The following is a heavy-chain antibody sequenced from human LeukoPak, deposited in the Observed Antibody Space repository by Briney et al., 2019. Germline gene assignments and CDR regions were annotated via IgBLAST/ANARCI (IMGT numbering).Heavy chain of an antibody. J-gene: IGHJ5*02. D-gene: IGHD3-22*01. V-gene: IGHV4-59*01. Sequence: PSETLSLTCTVSRGSISSYYWSWIRQPPGKGLEWIGYIYYSGTTNYNPSLKSRVTISVDTSKNQFSLKLSSVTAADTAIYYCAREIDSRFDTWGQGALVIVSS. CDR2: IYYSGTT. CDR1: RGSISSYY. CDR3: AREIDSRFDT.